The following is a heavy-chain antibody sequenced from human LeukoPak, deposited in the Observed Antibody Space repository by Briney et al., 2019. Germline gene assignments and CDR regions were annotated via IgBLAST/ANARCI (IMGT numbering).Heavy chain of an antibody. CDR2: MNPNSGNT. Sequence: ASVKVSCKASGYTFTSYDINWVRQATGQGLEWMGWMNPNSGNTGYAQKFQGRVTMTRNTSISTAYMELSSLRSEDTAVYYCARGGWYGDYSSEGISFDYWGQGTLVTVSS. CDR1: GYTFTSYD. V-gene: IGHV1-8*01. CDR3: ARGGWYGDYSSEGISFDY. J-gene: IGHJ4*02. D-gene: IGHD4-17*01.